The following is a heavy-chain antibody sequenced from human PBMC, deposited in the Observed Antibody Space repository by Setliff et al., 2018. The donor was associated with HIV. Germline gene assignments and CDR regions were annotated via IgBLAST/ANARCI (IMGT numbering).Heavy chain of an antibody. CDR1: GFAFSSYG. J-gene: IGHJ6*02. CDR3: AKDREYCSGRTDYYYYYGMDV. D-gene: IGHD3-10*01. Sequence: PGESLTISCAASGFAFSSYGMHWVSQAPGKGLEWVAVISKDGSNKYYADSVKGRFTISRDNSKNTLYLQMNSLRAEDTAVYYCAKDREYCSGRTDYYYYYGMDVWGQGTMVTVSS. CDR2: ISKDGSNK. V-gene: IGHV3-30*18.